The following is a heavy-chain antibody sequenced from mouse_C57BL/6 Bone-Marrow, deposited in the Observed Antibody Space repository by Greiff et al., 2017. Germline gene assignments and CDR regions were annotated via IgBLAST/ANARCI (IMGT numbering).Heavy chain of an antibody. CDR3: AREIYYYGSSSYYFDY. V-gene: IGHV5-16*01. CDR2: INYDGSST. CDR1: GFTFSDYY. D-gene: IGHD1-1*01. Sequence: DVHLVESEGGLVQPGSSMKLSCTASGFTFSDYYMAWVRQVPEKGLEWVANINYDGSSTYYLDSLKSRFIISRDNAKNILYLQMSSLKSEDTATYYCAREIYYYGSSSYYFDYWGQGTTLTVSS. J-gene: IGHJ2*01.